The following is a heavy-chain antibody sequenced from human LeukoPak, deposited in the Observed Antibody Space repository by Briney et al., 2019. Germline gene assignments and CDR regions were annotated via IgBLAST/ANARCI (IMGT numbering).Heavy chain of an antibody. V-gene: IGHV3-23*01. Sequence: GGSLRLSCAASGFTVSSNYMSWVGQAPGKGLEWVSIISGSGGRTSYADSVKGRLTISRANSKNTLYLQMNSLRAEDTAVYFCAKANRITMIVPLDYWGQGTLVTVSS. J-gene: IGHJ4*02. CDR2: ISGSGGRT. CDR3: AKANRITMIVPLDY. CDR1: GFTVSSNY. D-gene: IGHD3-22*01.